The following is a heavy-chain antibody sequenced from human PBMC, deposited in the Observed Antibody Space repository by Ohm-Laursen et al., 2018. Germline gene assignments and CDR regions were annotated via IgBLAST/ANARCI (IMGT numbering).Heavy chain of an antibody. J-gene: IGHJ4*02. CDR1: GFTFSSYG. V-gene: IGHV3-30*18. D-gene: IGHD5-12*01. CDR2: ISYDGSNK. CDR3: AKTWLFRGYDYYFDY. Sequence: SLRLSCAATGFTFSSYGMHWVRQAPGKGLEWVAVISYDGSNKYYADSVKGRFTISRDNPKNTLYLQMNSLRAEDTAVYYCAKTWLFRGYDYYFDYWGQGTLVTVSS.